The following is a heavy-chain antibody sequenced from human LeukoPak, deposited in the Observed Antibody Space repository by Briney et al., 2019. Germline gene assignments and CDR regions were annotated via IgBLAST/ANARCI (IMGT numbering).Heavy chain of an antibody. V-gene: IGHV4-59*01. D-gene: IGHD1-1*01. CDR3: ARDRRESTKPKDAFDI. Sequence: PSETPSLTCCVSGGSISSYYWSWIRQPPGKGLEWIGYIYYSGSTNYNPSLESRVTISIDTSKKQLSLKLRSVTAADTAVYYCARDRRESTKPKDAFDIWGQGTMVTVSS. CDR1: GGSISSYY. J-gene: IGHJ3*02. CDR2: IYYSGST.